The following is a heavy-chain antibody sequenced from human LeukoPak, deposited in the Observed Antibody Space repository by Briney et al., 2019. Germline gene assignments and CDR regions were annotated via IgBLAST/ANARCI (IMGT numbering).Heavy chain of an antibody. V-gene: IGHV4-59*01. CDR1: GGSISSYY. D-gene: IGHD2-15*01. CDR3: ARVSGYCSGGSCYSWFDP. CDR2: IYYSGST. J-gene: IGHJ5*02. Sequence: SETLSPTCTVSGGSISSYYWSWIRQPPGKGLEWIGYIYYSGSTNYNPSLKSRVTISVDTSKNQFSLKLSSVTAADTAVYYCARVSGYCSGGSCYSWFDPWGQGTLVTVSS.